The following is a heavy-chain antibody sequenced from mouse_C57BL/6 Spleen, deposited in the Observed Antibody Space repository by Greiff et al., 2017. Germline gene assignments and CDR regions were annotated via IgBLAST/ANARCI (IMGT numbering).Heavy chain of an antibody. D-gene: IGHD1-1*01. CDR3: ARPTYYYGSSYDYYFDY. CDR1: GYAFSSSW. CDR2: IYPGDGDT. J-gene: IGHJ2*01. Sequence: VQLQESGPELVKPGASVKISCKASGYAFSSSWMNWVKQRPGKGLEWIGRIYPGDGDTNYNGKFKGKATLTADKSSSTAYMQLSSLTSEDSAVYFCARPTYYYGSSYDYYFDYWGQGTTLTVSS. V-gene: IGHV1-82*01.